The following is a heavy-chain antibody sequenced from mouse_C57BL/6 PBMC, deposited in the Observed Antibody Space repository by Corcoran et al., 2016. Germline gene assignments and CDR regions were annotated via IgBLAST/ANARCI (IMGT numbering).Heavy chain of an antibody. CDR3: AIDYDDYEDAKDY. Sequence: QIQLVQSGPVLKKPGETVKISCKASGYAFATYGMSWVKEAPGKGLKWLGWINTYSGVPTYADDFKGRFAFSLETSASTAYLQINNLKHEDTSTYFCAIDYDDYEDAKDYWGRTSPATASS. V-gene: IGHV9-3*01. D-gene: IGHD2-4*01. CDR1: GYAFATYG. CDR2: INTYSGVP. J-gene: IGHJ4*01.